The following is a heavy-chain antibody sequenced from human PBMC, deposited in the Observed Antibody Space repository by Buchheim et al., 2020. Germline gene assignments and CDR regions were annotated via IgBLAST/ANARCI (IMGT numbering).Heavy chain of an antibody. J-gene: IGHJ4*02. CDR3: ARDGSGWYYFDY. CDR1: GGSISSGSYY. V-gene: IGHV4-61*02. D-gene: IGHD6-19*01. Sequence: QVQLQESGPGLVKPSQTLSLTCTVSGGSISSGSYYWSWIRQPAGKGLEWIGRIYTSGSTNYNPSLKSRVTISVDTSKNQFSLKLSSMTAADTAVYYCARDGSGWYYFDYWGQGTL. CDR2: IYTSGST.